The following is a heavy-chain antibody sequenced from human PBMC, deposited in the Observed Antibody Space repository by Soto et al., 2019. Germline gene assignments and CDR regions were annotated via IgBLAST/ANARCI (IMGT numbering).Heavy chain of an antibody. V-gene: IGHV3-23*01. Sequence: PGGSLRLSCAASGFTFSSYAMSWVRQAPGKGLEWVSGISGSGSNTYYPDSVKGRFTVSRDNSKKTLYLQMDSLRAEDTAIYYCAKAPKGNSYYGMDVWGQGTSVTVSS. CDR1: GFTFSSYA. CDR2: ISGSGSNT. D-gene: IGHD6-13*01. J-gene: IGHJ6*02. CDR3: AKAPKGNSYYGMDV.